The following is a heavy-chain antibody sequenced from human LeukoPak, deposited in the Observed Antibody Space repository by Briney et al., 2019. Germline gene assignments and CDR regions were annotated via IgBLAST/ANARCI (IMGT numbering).Heavy chain of an antibody. CDR1: GGSISSYY. CDR2: IYYSGST. Sequence: NPSETLSLTCTVSGGSISSYYWSWIRQPPGKGLEWIGYIYYSGSTNYNPSLKSRVTKSVDTSKNQFSLKLTSVTAADTAVYFCARGGYYGSGNDFRFDPWGQGTLVTVSS. V-gene: IGHV4-59*01. D-gene: IGHD3-10*01. J-gene: IGHJ5*02. CDR3: ARGGYYGSGNDFRFDP.